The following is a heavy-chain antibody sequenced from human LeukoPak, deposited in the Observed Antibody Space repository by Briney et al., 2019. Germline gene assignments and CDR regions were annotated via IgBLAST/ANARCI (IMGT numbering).Heavy chain of an antibody. V-gene: IGHV1-2*02. CDR3: AREMSITMIVVDTASSFDY. D-gene: IGHD3-22*01. CDR1: GYTFTSYY. CDR2: INPNSGGT. Sequence: ASVKVSCKASGYTFTSYYMHWVRQAPGQGLEWMGWINPNSGGTNYAQKFQGRVTMTRDTSISTAYMELSKLRSDDTAVYYCAREMSITMIVVDTASSFDYWGQGTLVTVSS. J-gene: IGHJ4*02.